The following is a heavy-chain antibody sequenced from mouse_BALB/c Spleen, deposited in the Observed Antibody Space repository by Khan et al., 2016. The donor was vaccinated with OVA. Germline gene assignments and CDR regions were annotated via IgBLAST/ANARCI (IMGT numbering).Heavy chain of an antibody. J-gene: IGHJ1*01. CDR1: GDSITSGY. V-gene: IGHV3-8*02. CDR2: ITYSAST. Sequence: EVQLQESGPSLVKPSQTLSLTCSVTGDSITSGYWNWIRKFPGNNLQYMGYITYSASTFYNPSLKSRISITRDTSKNQYYLQLNSGTTDDTATYYCARTFGSTYGYWYFYVWGAGTTVTVSS. CDR3: ARTFGSTYGYWYFYV. D-gene: IGHD1-1*01.